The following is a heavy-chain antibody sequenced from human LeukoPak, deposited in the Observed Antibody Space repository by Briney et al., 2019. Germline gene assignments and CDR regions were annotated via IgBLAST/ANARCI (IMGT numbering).Heavy chain of an antibody. CDR1: GFTFSSYW. D-gene: IGHD3-3*01. J-gene: IGHJ4*02. Sequence: GGSLRLSCAASGFTFSSYWMHWVRQAPGKGLVWVSRISSDRSSTSYADSVEGRFTISRDNAKNTLYLQMNSLRAEDTAVYYCARGLGYYDFWSGYSLNWGFDYWGQGTLVTVSS. CDR2: ISSDRSST. CDR3: ARGLGYYDFWSGYSLNWGFDY. V-gene: IGHV3-74*01.